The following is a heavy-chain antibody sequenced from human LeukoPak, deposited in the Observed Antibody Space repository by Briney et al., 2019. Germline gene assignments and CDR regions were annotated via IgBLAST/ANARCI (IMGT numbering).Heavy chain of an antibody. Sequence: GGSLRLSCAASGFTFSSYAMSWVRQAPGQGPEWVSGISGHSDSTYHADSVKGRFTISRDNSKNTLYLQMNSLRAEDTAVYYCAKALRFLEWFPTAGFDPWGQGTLVTVSS. J-gene: IGHJ5*02. CDR2: ISGHSDST. CDR1: GFTFSSYA. D-gene: IGHD3-3*01. V-gene: IGHV3-23*01. CDR3: AKALRFLEWFPTAGFDP.